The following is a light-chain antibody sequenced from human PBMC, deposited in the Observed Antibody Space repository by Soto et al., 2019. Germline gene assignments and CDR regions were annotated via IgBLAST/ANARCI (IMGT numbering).Light chain of an antibody. J-gene: IGLJ1*01. CDR3: SSYTSRRTYV. Sequence: QSALTQPASVSGSPGQWITISCTGTSSDVGGYNYVSWYQQHPGKAPKLMIYDVSNRPSGVSNRFSGSKSVNTASLTISGLQAADEADYYCSSYTSRRTYVFGTGTKLTVL. CDR1: SSDVGGYNY. V-gene: IGLV2-14*01. CDR2: DVS.